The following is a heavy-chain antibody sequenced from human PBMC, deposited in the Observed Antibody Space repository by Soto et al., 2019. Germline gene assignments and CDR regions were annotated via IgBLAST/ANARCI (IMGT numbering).Heavy chain of an antibody. Sequence: EVQLVESGGGLVQPGGSLRLSCTASGFTFSDSWMTWVRQAPGKGLEWVARIKPDESEKKYAESVKGRFSISRENAKNSIYLQMESLRGEDTAVYYCVRGGSNYASWGQGTLVTVSS. CDR1: GFTFSDSW. CDR3: VRGGSNYAS. V-gene: IGHV3-7*01. D-gene: IGHD4-4*01. J-gene: IGHJ5*02. CDR2: IKPDESEK.